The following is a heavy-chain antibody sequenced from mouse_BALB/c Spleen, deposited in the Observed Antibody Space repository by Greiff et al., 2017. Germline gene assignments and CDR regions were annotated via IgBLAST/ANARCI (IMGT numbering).Heavy chain of an antibody. V-gene: IGHV2-9*02. CDR1: GFSLTSYG. J-gene: IGHJ3*01. Sequence: VQGVESGPGLVAPSQSLSITCIVSGFSLTSYGVHWVRQPPGKGLEWLGVIWAGGSTNYNSALMSRLSISKDNSKSQVFLKMNSLQTDDTAMYYCASPYGTRPWFAYWGQGTLVTVSA. D-gene: IGHD1-1*01. CDR3: ASPYGTRPWFAY. CDR2: IWAGGST.